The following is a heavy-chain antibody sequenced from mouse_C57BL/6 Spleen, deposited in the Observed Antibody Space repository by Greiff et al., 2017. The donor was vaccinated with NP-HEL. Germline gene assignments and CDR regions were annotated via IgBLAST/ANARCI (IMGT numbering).Heavy chain of an antibody. Sequence: QVHVKQPGAELVKPGASVKMSCKASGYTFTSYWITWVKQRPGQGLEWIGDIYPGSGSTNYNEKFKGKATLTVDTSSSTAYMQLSSLTSEDSAVYYCARWGENFAMDYWGQGTSVTVSS. J-gene: IGHJ4*01. CDR2: IYPGSGST. CDR3: ARWGENFAMDY. CDR1: GYTFTSYW. V-gene: IGHV1-55*01.